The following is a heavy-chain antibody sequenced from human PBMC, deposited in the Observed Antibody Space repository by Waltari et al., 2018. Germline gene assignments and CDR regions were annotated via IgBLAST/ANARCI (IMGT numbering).Heavy chain of an antibody. CDR2: MGAAGDA. J-gene: IGHJ6*02. V-gene: IGHV3-13*01. Sequence: EVHLVESGGGLVQPGGSLRLSCAASGFPFSTYDVHWVRQTTGNRLEWVSAMGAAGDAYYLHSVRGRFTISRDNAKNSFYLQMNSLRSEDTAVYYCAKALHSVARWGTDYYGMDVWGQGTTVSVSS. CDR3: AKALHSVARWGTDYYGMDV. D-gene: IGHD3-16*01. CDR1: GFPFSTYD.